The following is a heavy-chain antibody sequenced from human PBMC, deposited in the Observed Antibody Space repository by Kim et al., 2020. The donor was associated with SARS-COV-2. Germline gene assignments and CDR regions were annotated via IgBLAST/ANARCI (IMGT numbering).Heavy chain of an antibody. CDR2: IYWDDDK. CDR3: AKWEGDYDSSGYFPSFDY. V-gene: IGHV2-5*02. D-gene: IGHD3-22*01. J-gene: IGHJ4*02. CDR1: GFSLSTSGVG. Sequence: SGPTLVNPTQTLTLTCTFSGFSLSTSGVGVGWIRQPPGKALEWLALIYWDDDKRYSPSLKSRLTITKDTSKNQVVLTMTNMDPVDTATYYCAKWEGDYDSSGYFPSFDYWCQGTLVTVSS.